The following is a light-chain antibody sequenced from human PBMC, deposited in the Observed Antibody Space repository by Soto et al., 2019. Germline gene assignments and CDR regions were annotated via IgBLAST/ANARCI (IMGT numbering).Light chain of an antibody. CDR3: KQYGSSST. J-gene: IGKJ4*01. Sequence: EIVLTQSPGTLSLSPGERATLSCRASQSVSSSYLAWYQQKRGKAPRLLIYVASSRASGIPDRFSGSWSGTDFTLNISILEPEDLEVYYCKQYGSSSTFGGGTKVEIK. V-gene: IGKV3-20*01. CDR1: QSVSSSY. CDR2: VAS.